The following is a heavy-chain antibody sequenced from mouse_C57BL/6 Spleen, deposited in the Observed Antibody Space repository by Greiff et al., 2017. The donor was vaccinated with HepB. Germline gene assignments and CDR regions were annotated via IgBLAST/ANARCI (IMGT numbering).Heavy chain of an antibody. CDR3: ASKGAAQARYHCDY. Sequence: VQLQQSGAELVKPGASVKLSCKASGYTFTSYWMQWVKQRPGQGLEWIGEIDPSDSYTNYNQKFKGKATLTVDTSSSTAYMKLSSLTSEDSAVYYCASKGAAQARYHCDYWGQGTTLTVSS. CDR1: GYTFTSYW. J-gene: IGHJ2*01. D-gene: IGHD3-2*02. V-gene: IGHV1-50*01. CDR2: IDPSDSYT.